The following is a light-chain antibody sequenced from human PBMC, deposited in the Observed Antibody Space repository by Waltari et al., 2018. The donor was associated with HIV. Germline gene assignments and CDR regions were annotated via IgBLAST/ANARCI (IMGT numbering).Light chain of an antibody. J-gene: IGLJ2*01. CDR1: NIGSKS. CDR3: QVWDSGIGFLHVE. Sequence: SYVLTQPPSVSVAPGQTASITCGGINIGSKSVHWYQQKPGQAPFLVVYDDVDRPSGIPERFSGSNSGNAATLTISRVEVGDEADYYCQVWDSGIGFLHVEFGGGTKLTVL. CDR2: DDV. V-gene: IGLV3-21*02.